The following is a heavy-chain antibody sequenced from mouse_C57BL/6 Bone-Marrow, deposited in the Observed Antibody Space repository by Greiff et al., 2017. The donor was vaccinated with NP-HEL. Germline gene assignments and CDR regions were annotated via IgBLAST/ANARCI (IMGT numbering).Heavy chain of an antibody. CDR3: SSHYDGGDY. CDR2: IWSGGRT. D-gene: IGHD2-3*01. Sequence: QVQLQQSGPGLVQPSQSLYITCTVSGFSLTSYGVHWVRQSPGTGLEWLGVIWSGGRTDYTAAFISRLRISKANSKSQVFFKKISRQADDTAIYYCSSHYDGGDYWGQGTSVTVSS. V-gene: IGHV2-2*01. J-gene: IGHJ4*01. CDR1: GFSLTSYG.